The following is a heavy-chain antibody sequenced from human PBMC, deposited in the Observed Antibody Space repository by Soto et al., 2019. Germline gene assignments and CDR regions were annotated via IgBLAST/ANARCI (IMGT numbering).Heavy chain of an antibody. CDR2: ISNSGST. V-gene: IGHV4-30-4*08. Sequence: ASETLSLTCSVSGVAVRSGSYYWSWIRQSPGKGLEWIGYISNSGSTGYNPSLKTRLSMSVDRSKNQFTLRLTSVPAADTAVYFCATESGSTYGYFDHWGQGTQVTVSS. D-gene: IGHD5-18*01. J-gene: IGHJ4*02. CDR1: GVAVRSGSYY. CDR3: ATESGSTYGYFDH.